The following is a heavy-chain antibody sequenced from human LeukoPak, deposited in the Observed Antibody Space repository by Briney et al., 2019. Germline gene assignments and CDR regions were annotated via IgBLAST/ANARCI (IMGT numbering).Heavy chain of an antibody. CDR1: GYTFTSYY. V-gene: IGHV1-46*01. Sequence: ASVKVSCKASGYTFTSYYMHWVRQAPGQGLEWMGIINPSGGSTSYAQKFQGRVTMTRDTSTSTVYMELSSLRSEDTAVYYCARAIVAYCGGDCYSVHFDYWGQGTLVTVSS. J-gene: IGHJ4*02. D-gene: IGHD2-21*02. CDR3: ARAIVAYCGGDCYSVHFDY. CDR2: INPSGGST.